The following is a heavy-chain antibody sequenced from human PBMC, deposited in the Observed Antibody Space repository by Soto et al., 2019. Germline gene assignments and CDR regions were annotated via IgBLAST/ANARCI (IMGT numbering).Heavy chain of an antibody. CDR2: IYYSGST. D-gene: IGHD3-16*01. J-gene: IGHJ5*02. Sequence: QVQLQESGPGLVKPSETLSLTCTVSGGSISSYYWSWIRQPPGKGLEWIGYIYYSGSTNYNPSLKSRVTISVDTSKNQFSLKLSSVTAADTAVYYCARDIDWGRFNWFDPWGQGTLVTVSS. CDR3: ARDIDWGRFNWFDP. CDR1: GGSISSYY. V-gene: IGHV4-59*01.